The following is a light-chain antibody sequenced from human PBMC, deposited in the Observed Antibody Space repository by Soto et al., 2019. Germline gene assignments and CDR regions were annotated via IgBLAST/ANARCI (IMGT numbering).Light chain of an antibody. CDR1: QSVSTN. CDR3: QQYGSSPLT. J-gene: IGKJ4*01. V-gene: IGKV3-20*01. CDR2: GSS. Sequence: EIVLTQSPATLSVSPGERATLSCRASQSVSTNLAWYQQKLGQAPRVLIYGSSSRATGVPARFSGSGSGTDFTLTISRLEPEDFAVYYCQQYGSSPLTFGGGTKVDIK.